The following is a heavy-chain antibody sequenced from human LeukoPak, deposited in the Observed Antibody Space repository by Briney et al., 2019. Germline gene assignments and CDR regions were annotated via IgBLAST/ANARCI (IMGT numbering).Heavy chain of an antibody. CDR2: IYSGGST. Sequence: GGSLRLSCAASGFTVSSNYMTWVRQAPGKGLEWVSVIYSGGSTYYADSVKGRFTISRDNAKNSLYLQMNSLRAEDTAVYYCARDMTTARFDNWGQGTLVTVSS. J-gene: IGHJ4*02. CDR1: GFTVSSNY. D-gene: IGHD4-17*01. CDR3: ARDMTTARFDN. V-gene: IGHV3-53*01.